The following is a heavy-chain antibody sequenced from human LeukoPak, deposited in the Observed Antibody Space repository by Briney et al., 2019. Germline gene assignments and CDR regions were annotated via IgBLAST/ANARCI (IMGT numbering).Heavy chain of an antibody. CDR2: INQGGSVQ. V-gene: IGHV3-7*01. CDR3: ARVEYSGWNLEY. Sequence: GGSLRLSCAASGFTFRSYWMSWVRQAPGKGLEWVANINQGGSVQYYMDSVKGRFTISRDDAKNSLHVQMNSLRDEDTAVYYCARVEYSGWNLEYWGQGTLVTVSS. J-gene: IGHJ4*02. D-gene: IGHD5-12*01. CDR1: GFTFRSYW.